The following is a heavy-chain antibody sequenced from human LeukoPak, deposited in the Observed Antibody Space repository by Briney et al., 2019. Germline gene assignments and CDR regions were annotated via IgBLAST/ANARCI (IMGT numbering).Heavy chain of an antibody. Sequence: PSETLSLTCTVSGGSISSYYWSWIRQPAGKGLEWIGRIYTSGSTNYNPSLKSRVTMSVDTYKNQFSLKLSSVTAADTAVYYCARGAAYYYGSGTSPDYYYMDVWGKGTTVTISS. V-gene: IGHV4-4*07. D-gene: IGHD3-10*01. J-gene: IGHJ6*03. CDR3: ARGAAYYYGSGTSPDYYYMDV. CDR2: IYTSGST. CDR1: GGSISSYY.